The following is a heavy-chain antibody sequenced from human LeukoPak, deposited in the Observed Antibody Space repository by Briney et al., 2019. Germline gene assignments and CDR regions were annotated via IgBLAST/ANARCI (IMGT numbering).Heavy chain of an antibody. CDR3: ARVRRAHFWSGYYRGPNDAFDI. Sequence: PSETLSLTCAVFGGSISSDGYSWSWIRQPLGKGLEWIGYIYDSGSTYNNPSLKRRVTMSVDRSRDQFSLKLSSVTAADTAVYYCARVRRAHFWSGYYRGPNDAFDIWGQGTMVTVSS. CDR1: GGSISSDGYS. V-gene: IGHV4-30-2*01. D-gene: IGHD3-3*02. CDR2: IYDSGST. J-gene: IGHJ3*02.